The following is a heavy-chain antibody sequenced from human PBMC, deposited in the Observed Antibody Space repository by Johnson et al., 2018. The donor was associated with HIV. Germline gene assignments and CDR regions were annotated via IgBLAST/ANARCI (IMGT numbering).Heavy chain of an antibody. J-gene: IGHJ3*02. CDR3: ARVYYYDNKDGFDI. Sequence: VQLVESGGGLVQPGRSLRLSCAASGFTFSSYAMHWVRQAPGKGLEWVAVISYDGSNKYYADSVKGRFTISRDNSKNTLYLQMNSLRAEDTAVYYCARVYYYDNKDGFDIWGQGTTVTVSS. CDR2: ISYDGSNK. V-gene: IGHV3-30*04. CDR1: GFTFSSYA. D-gene: IGHD3-22*01.